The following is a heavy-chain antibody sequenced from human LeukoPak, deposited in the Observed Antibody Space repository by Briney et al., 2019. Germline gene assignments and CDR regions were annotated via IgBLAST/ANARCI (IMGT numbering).Heavy chain of an antibody. V-gene: IGHV3-30*02. J-gene: IGHJ4*02. CDR1: GFTFSSYG. Sequence: GGSLRLSCAASGFTFSSYGMHWVRQAPGKGLEWVAFIRYDGSNKYYADSVKGRFTISRDNSKNTLYLQMNSLRAEDTAVYYCARDPLGYCSGGSFYSYYFDYWGQGTLVTVSS. D-gene: IGHD2-15*01. CDR2: IRYDGSNK. CDR3: ARDPLGYCSGGSFYSYYFDY.